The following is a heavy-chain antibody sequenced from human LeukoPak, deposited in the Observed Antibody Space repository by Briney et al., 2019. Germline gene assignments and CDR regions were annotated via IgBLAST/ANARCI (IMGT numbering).Heavy chain of an antibody. J-gene: IGHJ4*02. D-gene: IGHD1-26*01. CDR1: GDSVSSNSVT. V-gene: IGHV6-1*01. CDR3: ARAQSGSYHLFDY. CDR2: TYYRSRWYY. Sequence: SQTLSLTCAICGDSVSSNSVTWNWIKQSPSRGLEWLGRTYYRSRWYYDYAVSVKSRITINPDTSKNQLSLQLTSVTPEDTAVYYCARAQSGSYHLFDYWGQGTQVTLSS.